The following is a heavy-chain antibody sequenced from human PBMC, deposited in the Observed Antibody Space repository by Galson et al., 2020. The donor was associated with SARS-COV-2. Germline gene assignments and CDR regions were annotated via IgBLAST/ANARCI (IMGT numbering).Heavy chain of an antibody. CDR3: ARRGYSGYDDGQYYYYYGMDV. J-gene: IGHJ6*02. D-gene: IGHD5-12*01. V-gene: IGHV5-51*01. Sequence: GESLKISCKGSGYSITSYSIGRARQLPGKVLEWMGPIYPGDSDTRHCPPFQGQVTNSADKSISTAYLQWSSLKASDNAMYYCARRGYSGYDDGQYYYYYGMDVWGQGTTVTVSS. CDR1: GYSITSYS. CDR2: IYPGDSDT.